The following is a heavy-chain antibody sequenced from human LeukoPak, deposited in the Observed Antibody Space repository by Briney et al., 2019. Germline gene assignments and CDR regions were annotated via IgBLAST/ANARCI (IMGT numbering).Heavy chain of an antibody. CDR3: ARGGYSSSWLDP. CDR1: GGSISSGGYS. V-gene: IGHV4-34*01. Sequence: SETLSLTCAVSGGSISSGGYSWSWIRQPPGKGLEWIGEINHSGSTNYNPSLKSRVTISVDTSKNQFSLKLSSVTAADTAVYYCARGGYSSSWLDPWGQGTLVTVSS. D-gene: IGHD6-13*01. CDR2: INHSGST. J-gene: IGHJ5*02.